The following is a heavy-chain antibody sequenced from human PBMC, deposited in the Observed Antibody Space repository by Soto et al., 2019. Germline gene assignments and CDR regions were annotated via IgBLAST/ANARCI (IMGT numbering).Heavy chain of an antibody. V-gene: IGHV3-30*18. CDR2: ISYDGSNK. D-gene: IGHD6-25*01. J-gene: IGHJ6*02. CDR1: GFTFSSYG. CDR3: AKDQRAHYYYGMDV. Sequence: QVQLVESGGGVVQPGRSLRLSCAASGFTFSSYGMHWVRQAPGKGLEWVAVISYDGSNKYYADSVKGRFTISRDNSKNTLYLQMNSLRAEDTAVYYCAKDQRAHYYYGMDVWGQGTTVTVSS.